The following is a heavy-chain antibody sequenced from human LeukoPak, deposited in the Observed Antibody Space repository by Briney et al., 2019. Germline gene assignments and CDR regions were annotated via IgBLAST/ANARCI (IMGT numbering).Heavy chain of an antibody. CDR1: GGSFSGYY. V-gene: IGHV4-34*01. CDR3: ARGYSSGSLFDY. CDR2: INRSGST. D-gene: IGHD6-19*01. J-gene: IGHJ4*02. Sequence: PSETLSLTCAVYGGSFSGYYWSWIRQPPGKGLEWIGEINRSGSTNYNPSLKSRLTISVDTSKNQFFLRLISVTAADTAVYYCARGYSSGSLFDYWGQGTLVTVSS.